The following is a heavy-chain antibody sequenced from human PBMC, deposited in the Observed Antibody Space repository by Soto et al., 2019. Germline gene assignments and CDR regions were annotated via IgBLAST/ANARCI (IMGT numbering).Heavy chain of an antibody. CDR2: IIPIFGTA. V-gene: IGHV1-69*13. D-gene: IGHD1-26*01. J-gene: IGHJ6*02. Sequence: SVKVSCKASGGTFSSYAISWVRQAPGQGLEWMGGIIPIFGTANYAQKFQGRVTITADESTSTAYMELSSLRSEDTAVYYCARGRGGSYRYYYYGMDVWGQGTTVTVSS. CDR1: GGTFSSYA. CDR3: ARGRGGSYRYYYYGMDV.